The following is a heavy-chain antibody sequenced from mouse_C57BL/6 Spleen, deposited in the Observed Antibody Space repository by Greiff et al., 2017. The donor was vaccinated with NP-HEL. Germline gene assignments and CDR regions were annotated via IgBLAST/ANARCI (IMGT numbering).Heavy chain of an antibody. V-gene: IGHV5-6*01. CDR1: GFTFSSYG. Sequence: EVQLVESGGDLVKPGGSLKLSCAASGFTFSSYGMSWVRQTPDKRLEWVATISSGGSYTYYPDSVKGRFTISRDNAKNTLYLQMSSLKSEDTAMYYCARPSYYGSSLYYFDYWGQGTTLTGSS. D-gene: IGHD1-1*01. CDR3: ARPSYYGSSLYYFDY. CDR2: ISSGGSYT. J-gene: IGHJ2*01.